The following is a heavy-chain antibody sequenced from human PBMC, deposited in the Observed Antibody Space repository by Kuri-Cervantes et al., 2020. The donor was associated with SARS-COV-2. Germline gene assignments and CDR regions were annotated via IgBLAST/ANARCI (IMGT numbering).Heavy chain of an antibody. V-gene: IGHV5-10-1*01. CDR2: IDPSDSYT. CDR1: EYKFNNNYW. Sequence: GGSLRLSCKGSEYKFNNNYWISWVRQMPGKGLEWMGRIDPSDSYTTYSPSHQGHVTFSVDKSTSTAYLQWSSLTASDTGIYYCATCKENLRCWQFDFWGQGTQVTVSS. CDR3: ATCKENLRCWQFDF. D-gene: IGHD4/OR15-4a*01. J-gene: IGHJ4*02.